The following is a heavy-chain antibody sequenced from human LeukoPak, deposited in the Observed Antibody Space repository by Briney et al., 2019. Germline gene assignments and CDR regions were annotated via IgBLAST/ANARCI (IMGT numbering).Heavy chain of an antibody. Sequence: GGSLRLSCAASRFTFSNYWMSWVRQPAGKGLEWVANINQGGSEKYYLNSVGGRFTISRDNAKNSLYLQMNSLRADDTAIYYCVRDGSGYDYWGQGTLVTVSS. V-gene: IGHV3-7*05. CDR2: INQGGSEK. J-gene: IGHJ4*02. CDR1: RFTFSNYW. D-gene: IGHD6-19*01. CDR3: VRDGSGYDY.